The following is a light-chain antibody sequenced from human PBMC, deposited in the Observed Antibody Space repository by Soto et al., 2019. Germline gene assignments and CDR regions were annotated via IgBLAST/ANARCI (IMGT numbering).Light chain of an antibody. Sequence: DIQLTQSPSTVPASVGDRVTITCRAAESITKYLAWYQQKPGKAPKLLIHNATTLQNGVPPRFSGSGFGTEFTLTIYGLQPDYFATYFCQQYSSYVTFGGGTKVEIK. J-gene: IGKJ4*01. CDR3: QQYSSYVT. CDR1: ESITKY. V-gene: IGKV1-5*03. CDR2: NAT.